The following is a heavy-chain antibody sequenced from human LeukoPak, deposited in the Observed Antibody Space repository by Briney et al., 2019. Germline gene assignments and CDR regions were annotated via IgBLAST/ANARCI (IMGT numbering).Heavy chain of an antibody. CDR2: IYYSGRT. V-gene: IGHV4-59*08. D-gene: IGHD6-13*01. J-gene: IGHJ5*02. CDR3: AKAYSSSWYFNWFDP. CDR1: GGSISSYY. Sequence: SETLSLTCSVSGGSISSYYWSWIRQPPGKGLEWIGYIYYSGRTNYNPSLKSRVTISVDTSKNQFSLTLSSVTAADTAVYYCAKAYSSSWYFNWFDPWGQGTLVTVSS.